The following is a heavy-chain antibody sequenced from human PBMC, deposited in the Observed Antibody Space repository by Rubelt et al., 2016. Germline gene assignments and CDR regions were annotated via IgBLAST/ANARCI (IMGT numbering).Heavy chain of an antibody. CDR1: GDSISSHH. CDR3: ARQIERYSASEGFDY. D-gene: IGHD1-1*01. Sequence: QVHLQESGPGLVKPSETLSLTCTVSGDSISSHHWSWLRQPPGKGLEWIGYIYSSGSTNYNPSLKSRVTMSVDTSKDQFSLKLSLVTAADTAVYYCARQIERYSASEGFDYWGQGTLVTVSS. V-gene: IGHV4-59*08. J-gene: IGHJ4*02. CDR2: IYSSGST.